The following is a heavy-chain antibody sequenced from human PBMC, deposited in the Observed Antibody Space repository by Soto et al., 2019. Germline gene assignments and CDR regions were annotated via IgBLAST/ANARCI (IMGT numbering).Heavy chain of an antibody. J-gene: IGHJ6*02. CDR1: GFTFSTYI. D-gene: IGHD2-2*02. V-gene: IGHV3-21*01. Sequence: GSLRLSCVGSGFTFSTYIINWVRQAPGKGLEWVSSIGSRTDIYYADSVKGRFTISRDNAKNSVSLQMNSLRAEDTAVYYCAREYTAWPLAYGLDVWGQGTTVTVSS. CDR3: AREYTAWPLAYGLDV. CDR2: IGSRTDI.